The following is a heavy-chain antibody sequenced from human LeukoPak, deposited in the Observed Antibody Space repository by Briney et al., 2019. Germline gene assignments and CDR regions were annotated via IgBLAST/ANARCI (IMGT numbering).Heavy chain of an antibody. J-gene: IGHJ4*02. V-gene: IGHV3-23*01. CDR1: GFTFSTFA. CDR3: AKSSYRYDILTGYFDC. D-gene: IGHD3-9*01. Sequence: GGSLRLSCAASGFTFSTFAIIWVRQPPGKGLEWVSAISGSGGSTYYADSVKGRFTISRDNSKNTLYLQMNSLRAEDTAVYYCAKSSYRYDILTGYFDCWGQGTLVTVSS. CDR2: ISGSGGST.